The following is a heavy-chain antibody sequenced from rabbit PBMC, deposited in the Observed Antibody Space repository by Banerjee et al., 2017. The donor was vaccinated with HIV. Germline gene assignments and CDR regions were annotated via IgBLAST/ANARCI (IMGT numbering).Heavy chain of an antibody. CDR1: GIDFTNYY. CDR3: ARETYSSGWGL. D-gene: IGHD4-1*01. CDR2: INMVTGKS. V-gene: IGHV1S45*01. J-gene: IGHJ3*01. Sequence: QEQLTETGGGLVQPGGSLTLSCKASGIDFTNYYINWVRQAPGKGLEWIACINMVTGKSVYASRAKGRFIMSRTSSTKVTLQMTSLTAADTATYFCARETYSSGWGLWGQGTLVTVS.